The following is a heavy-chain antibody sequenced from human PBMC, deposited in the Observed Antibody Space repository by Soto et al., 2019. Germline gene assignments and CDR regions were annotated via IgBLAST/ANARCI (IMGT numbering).Heavy chain of an antibody. CDR1: GASISGFY. CDR3: VRDGTKTLRDWFDP. V-gene: IGHV4-4*07. Sequence: XGTLTLTCTVSGASISGFYWSWIRKSAGKGLEWIGRIYATGTTDYNPSLKSRVMMSVDTSKKQFSLKLRSVTAADTAVYYCVRDGTKTLRDWFDPWGQGISVTVSS. CDR2: IYATGTT. D-gene: IGHD1-1*01. J-gene: IGHJ5*02.